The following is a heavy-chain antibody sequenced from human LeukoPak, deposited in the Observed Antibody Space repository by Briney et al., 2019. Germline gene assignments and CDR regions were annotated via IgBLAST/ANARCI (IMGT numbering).Heavy chain of an antibody. CDR1: GFTFKGYA. J-gene: IGHJ4*02. CDR3: ARGRSVYGSGSYSDY. Sequence: HPGGSLRLSCAASGFTFKGYAMHWARQAPGMGLEWVTIMSYDGNFTYYSDSVKGRFTISRDNSNDTLYLQMNSLRADDTAIYYCARGRSVYGSGSYSDYWGQGTLVTVSS. D-gene: IGHD3-10*01. CDR2: MSYDGNFT. V-gene: IGHV3-30*04.